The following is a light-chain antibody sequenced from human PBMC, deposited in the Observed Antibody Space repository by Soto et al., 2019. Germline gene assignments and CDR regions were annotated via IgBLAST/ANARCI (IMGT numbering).Light chain of an antibody. CDR2: GTS. V-gene: IGKV3-15*01. CDR3: QQYNYWPPS. J-gene: IGKJ3*01. Sequence: EVVMTQSPATLSVSPGERATLSCRASQSVSSNLAWYQQKPGQAPRLLIHGTSTRATGVPARFSGSGSGTESTLIISSLQSEDFAVYYCQQYNYWPPSFGPGTRWIP. CDR1: QSVSSN.